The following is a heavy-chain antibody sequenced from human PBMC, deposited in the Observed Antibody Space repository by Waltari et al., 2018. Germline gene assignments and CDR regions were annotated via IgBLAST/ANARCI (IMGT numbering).Heavy chain of an antibody. D-gene: IGHD6-19*01. CDR2: ISWNSGSI. CDR1: GFTFDDYA. V-gene: IGHV3-9*03. J-gene: IGHJ2*01. CDR3: AKVGGSGWYGLWYFDL. Sequence: EVQLVESGGGLVQPGRSLRLSCAASGFTFDDYAMHWVRQAPGKGLEWVSGISWNSGSIGYADSVKGRFTISRDNAKNSLYLQMNSLRAEDMALYYCAKVGGSGWYGLWYFDLWGRGTLVTVSS.